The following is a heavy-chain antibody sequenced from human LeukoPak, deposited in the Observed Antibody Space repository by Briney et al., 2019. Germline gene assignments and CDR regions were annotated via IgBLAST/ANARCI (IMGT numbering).Heavy chain of an antibody. J-gene: IGHJ4*02. V-gene: IGHV1-2*02. CDR3: ARADWVGSGHAGFYSDY. D-gene: IGHD5-12*01. CDR2: IRLRDGGT. Sequence: ASVTVSCTASGFTYNTYYLYWMRQAPGQGLEWMGWIRLRDGGTIYAQRFQDRFIMTTDPSTNTASMELRSLTSDDTAVYFCARADWVGSGHAGFYSDYWGQGTLVTVSS. CDR1: GFTYNTYY.